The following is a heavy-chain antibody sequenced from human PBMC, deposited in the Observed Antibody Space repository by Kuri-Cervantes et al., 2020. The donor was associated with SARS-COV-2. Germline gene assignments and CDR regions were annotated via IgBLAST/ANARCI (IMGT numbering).Heavy chain of an antibody. CDR1: GYSISSGYY. J-gene: IGHJ4*02. Sequence: ESLKISCTVSGYSISSGYYWGWIRQPPGKGLEWIGSIYHSGSTYYNPSLKSRVTISVDTSKNQFSLKLSSVTAADTAVYYCAGDPTELQYYFDYWGQGTLVTVSS. D-gene: IGHD4-11*01. V-gene: IGHV4-38-2*02. CDR2: IYHSGST. CDR3: AGDPTELQYYFDY.